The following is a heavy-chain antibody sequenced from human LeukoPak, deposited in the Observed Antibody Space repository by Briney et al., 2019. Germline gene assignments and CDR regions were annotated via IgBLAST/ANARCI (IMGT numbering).Heavy chain of an antibody. J-gene: IGHJ4*02. D-gene: IGHD4-17*01. CDR3: ARDRGDYGDYGLDY. Sequence: GGSLRLSCAASGFTFSGYSMNWVRQAPGKGLEWVSSISSSSSYIYYADSVKGRFTISRDNAKNSLYLQMNSLRAEDTAVYYCARDRGDYGDYGLDYWGQGTLVTVSS. CDR2: ISSSSSYI. CDR1: GFTFSGYS. V-gene: IGHV3-21*01.